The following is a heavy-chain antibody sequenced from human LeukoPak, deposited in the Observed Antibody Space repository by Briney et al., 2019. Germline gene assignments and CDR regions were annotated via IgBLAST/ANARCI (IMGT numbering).Heavy chain of an antibody. J-gene: IGHJ4*02. CDR1: GYTFTGYY. CDR3: ASERYYDYPFDY. D-gene: IGHD3-22*01. V-gene: IGHV1-2*02. CDR2: LNPNSGGT. Sequence: GSVKASCKVSGYTFTGYYMHQVRQAPGPGQEWVGWLNPNSGGTNYAQNFQGRVTMTRDTSISTAYMELSRLRSDDTAVYYCASERYYDYPFDYWGQGTLVTVSS.